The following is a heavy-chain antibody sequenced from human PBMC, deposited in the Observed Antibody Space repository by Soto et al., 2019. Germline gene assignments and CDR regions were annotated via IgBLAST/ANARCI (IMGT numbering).Heavy chain of an antibody. CDR3: ARYWGRKVFDY. Sequence: QLQLQESGPGLVKPSETLSLTCTVSGGSISSSSYYWGWIRQPPGKGLEWSGSFYYSGSTYYNPSLKGRVTISADTSKHQCSLKRRSLTAADRAVYYCARYWGRKVFDYWGQGTLVTVSS. V-gene: IGHV4-39*01. D-gene: IGHD3-16*01. CDR1: GGSISSSSYY. CDR2: FYYSGST. J-gene: IGHJ4*02.